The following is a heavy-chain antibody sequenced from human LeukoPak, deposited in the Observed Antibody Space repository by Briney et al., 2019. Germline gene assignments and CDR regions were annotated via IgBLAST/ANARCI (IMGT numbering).Heavy chain of an antibody. CDR2: IRADTFTI. V-gene: IGHV3-48*02. CDR1: GFTFSEYP. J-gene: IGHJ3*02. D-gene: IGHD3-10*02. Sequence: PGGSLRLSCAASGFTFSEYPMNWVRQTPGKGLEWVAHIRADTFTISYADSVKGRFTISRDNAKDSLYLQMNSLRDEDTAVYYCVRDHVFAFDIWGQGTMVSVSS. CDR3: VRDHVFAFDI.